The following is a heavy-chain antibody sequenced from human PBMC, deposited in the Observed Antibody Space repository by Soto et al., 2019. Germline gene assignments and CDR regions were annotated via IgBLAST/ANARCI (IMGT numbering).Heavy chain of an antibody. J-gene: IGHJ4*02. Sequence: EVPLLESGGGLVQPGGSLRLSCAASGFTFSSYAMSWVRQAPGKGLEWVSAISGSGGSTYYADSVKGRFTISRDNSKNTLYLQMNSLRAEDTAVYYGAPPGIAAAGLGYWGQGTLVTVSS. CDR1: GFTFSSYA. CDR3: APPGIAAAGLGY. CDR2: ISGSGGST. V-gene: IGHV3-23*01. D-gene: IGHD6-13*01.